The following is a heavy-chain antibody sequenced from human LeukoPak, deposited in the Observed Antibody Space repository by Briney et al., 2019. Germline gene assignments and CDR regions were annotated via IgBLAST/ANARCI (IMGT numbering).Heavy chain of an antibody. D-gene: IGHD7-27*01. CDR2: IEGDASGT. CDR3: AKDAISRNGNWDYFDY. Sequence: GGSLRLSCAASGFTFSHYAMTWVRQAPGKGLEWVSSIEGDASGTYYPDSVKGRFTISRDNSKDTLYLQMNSLRAEDTAVYCCAKDAISRNGNWDYFDYWGQGDLVTVSS. CDR1: GFTFSHYA. V-gene: IGHV3-23*01. J-gene: IGHJ4*02.